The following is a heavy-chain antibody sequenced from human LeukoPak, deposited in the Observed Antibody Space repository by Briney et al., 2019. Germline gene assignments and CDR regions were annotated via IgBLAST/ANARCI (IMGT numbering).Heavy chain of an antibody. J-gene: IGHJ6*03. CDR3: ARDRPPMDV. D-gene: IGHD6-6*01. CDR2: ISYDGSNK. Sequence: GGSLRLSCAASGFTFSSYAMHWVRQTPGKGLEWVAVISYDGSNKYYADSVKGRFTISRDNSKNTLYLQMNSLRGDDTAAYYCARDRPPMDVWGKGTTVTVSS. V-gene: IGHV3-30-3*01. CDR1: GFTFSSYA.